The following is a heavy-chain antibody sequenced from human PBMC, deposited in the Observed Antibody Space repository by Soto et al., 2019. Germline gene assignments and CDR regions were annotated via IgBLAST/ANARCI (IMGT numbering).Heavy chain of an antibody. V-gene: IGHV3-74*01. J-gene: IGHJ3*01. Sequence: GGSLRLSCAASGFTFSNYWMHWVRQAPGKGLVWVSRVNGDGSSTFYADSVKGRFTISRENAENTVFLQMNSLRAEDMAVYYCARDNWNTVWGQGTMVTVSS. CDR3: ARDNWNTV. D-gene: IGHD1-20*01. CDR1: GFTFSNYW. CDR2: VNGDGSST.